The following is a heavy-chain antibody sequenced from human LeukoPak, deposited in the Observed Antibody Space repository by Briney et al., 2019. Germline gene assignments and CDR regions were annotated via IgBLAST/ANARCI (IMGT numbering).Heavy chain of an antibody. CDR3: ARHSGSGSLSRPFDP. CDR1: GDSVTSGGFY. CDR2: VYYTGST. Sequence: PSETLSLTCTVPGDSVTSGGFYWAWLRQPPGRGLEWIATVYYTGSTYYNPSLNSRVTISIDTSKNHFSLKLRSVVAPDTAVYYCARHSGSGSLSRPFDPWGQGTLVTVSS. V-gene: IGHV4-39*02. D-gene: IGHD3-10*01. J-gene: IGHJ5*02.